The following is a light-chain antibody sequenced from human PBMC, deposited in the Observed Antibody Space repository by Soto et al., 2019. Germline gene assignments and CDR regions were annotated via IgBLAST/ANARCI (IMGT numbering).Light chain of an antibody. V-gene: IGKV3-20*01. CDR2: GAS. J-gene: IGKJ5*01. Sequence: TQSPSTLSASVGDRVTITCRASQSVNSDYLGWFQQKPGQAPRLLIYGASTRATGIPDRFSGSGSGTDFTLTISRLEPEDFAVYYCHHYGGSPITFGQGTRLE. CDR1: QSVNSDY. CDR3: HHYGGSPIT.